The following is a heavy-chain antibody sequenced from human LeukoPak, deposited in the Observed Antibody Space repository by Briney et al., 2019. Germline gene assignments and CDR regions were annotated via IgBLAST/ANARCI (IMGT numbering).Heavy chain of an antibody. D-gene: IGHD5-12*01. J-gene: IGHJ4*02. CDR2: ISGSGGST. Sequence: TGGSLRLSCAVSGFTLSTYAMSWVRQAPGKGLEWVSGISGSGGSTYYVDSVKGRFTISRDNAKNLLYLQMISLRAEDTAVYYCARDRGMVATWEGFDCWGQGSLVTVSS. V-gene: IGHV3-23*01. CDR1: GFTLSTYA. CDR3: ARDRGMVATWEGFDC.